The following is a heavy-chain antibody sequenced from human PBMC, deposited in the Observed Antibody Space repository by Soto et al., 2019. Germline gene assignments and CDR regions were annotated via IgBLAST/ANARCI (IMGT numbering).Heavy chain of an antibody. CDR1: VGTLSSYA. CDR2: ISAYNGNT. CDR3: AREGYSSSWPWYFDL. Sequence: GPSVKVSCKASVGTLSSYAISWVRPAPGQGLEWMGWISAYNGNTNYAQKLQGRVTMTTDTSTSTAYMELRSLRSDDTAVYYCAREGYSSSWPWYFDLWGRGTLVTVSS. J-gene: IGHJ2*01. D-gene: IGHD6-13*01. V-gene: IGHV1-18*01.